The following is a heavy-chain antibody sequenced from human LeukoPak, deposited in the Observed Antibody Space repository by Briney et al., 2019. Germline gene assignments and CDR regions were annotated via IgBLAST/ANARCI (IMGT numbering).Heavy chain of an antibody. CDR2: INHSGST. Sequence: PSGTLSLTCAVYGGSFSGYYWSWIRQPPGKGLEWIGEINHSGSTNYNPSLKSRVTISVDTSKNQFSLKLSSVTAADTAVYYCARGPWGGGNSEYFQHWGQGTLVTVSS. J-gene: IGHJ1*01. V-gene: IGHV4-34*01. CDR1: GGSFSGYY. CDR3: ARGPWGGGNSEYFQH. D-gene: IGHD4-23*01.